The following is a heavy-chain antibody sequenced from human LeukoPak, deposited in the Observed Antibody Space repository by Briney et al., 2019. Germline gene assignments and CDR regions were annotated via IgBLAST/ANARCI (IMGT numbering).Heavy chain of an antibody. D-gene: IGHD1/OR15-1a*01. Sequence: ASVKVSCKASGYTFTSYGISWVRQAPGQGLEWMGWISAYNGNTNYAQKLQGRVTMTTDTSTSTAYMELRSLRSDDTAVYYCARDSDWNTVNCYYGMDVWGKGTTVTVSS. V-gene: IGHV1-18*04. CDR2: ISAYNGNT. J-gene: IGHJ6*04. CDR1: GYTFTSYG. CDR3: ARDSDWNTVNCYYGMDV.